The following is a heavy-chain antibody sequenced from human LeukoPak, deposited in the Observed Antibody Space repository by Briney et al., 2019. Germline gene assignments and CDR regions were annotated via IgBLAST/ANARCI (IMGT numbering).Heavy chain of an antibody. J-gene: IGHJ4*02. V-gene: IGHV3-23*01. Sequence: RASLRLSCAASGFTFSSYAMSWVRQAPGKGLEWVSAISGSGGSTYYADSVKGRFTISRDNSKNTLYLQMNSLRAEDTAVYYCAKARTLIPDDSSGYYDYCGQGTLVTVPS. D-gene: IGHD3-22*01. CDR2: ISGSGGST. CDR3: AKARTLIPDDSSGYYDY. CDR1: GFTFSSYA.